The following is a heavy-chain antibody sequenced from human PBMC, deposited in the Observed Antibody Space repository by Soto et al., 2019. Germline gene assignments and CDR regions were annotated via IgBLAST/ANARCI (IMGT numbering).Heavy chain of an antibody. CDR1: GGTFSSYA. CDR2: IIPIFGTA. J-gene: IGHJ4*02. D-gene: IGHD6-6*01. V-gene: IGHV1-69*13. Sequence: GASVKVSCKASGGTFSSYAISWVRQAPGQGLEWMGGIIPIFGTANYAQKFQGRVTITADESTSTAYMELSSLRSEDTAVYYCAIVRIAAPTEYYFDYWGQGTLVTVSS. CDR3: AIVRIAAPTEYYFDY.